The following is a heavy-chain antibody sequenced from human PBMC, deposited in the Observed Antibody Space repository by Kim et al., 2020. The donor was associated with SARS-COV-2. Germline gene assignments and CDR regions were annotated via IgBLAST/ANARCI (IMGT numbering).Heavy chain of an antibody. J-gene: IGHJ3*02. CDR2: ST. V-gene: IGHV4-31*02. Sequence: STYYTPSPKSRVTISVDTSKNQFSLKLSSVTAADTAVYYCAGLRDDAFDIWGQGTMVTVSS. D-gene: IGHD4-17*01. CDR3: AGLRDDAFDI.